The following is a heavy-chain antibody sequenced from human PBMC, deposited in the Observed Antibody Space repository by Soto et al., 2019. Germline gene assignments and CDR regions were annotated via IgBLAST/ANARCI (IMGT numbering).Heavy chain of an antibody. J-gene: IGHJ5*02. CDR2: INHSGST. V-gene: IGHV4-34*01. D-gene: IGHD3-3*01. CDR3: ARGRHLLRFFEWINYNWFDP. CDR1: GGSFSGYY. Sequence: QVQLQQWGAGLLKPSETLSLPCAVYGGSFSGYYWSWIRQPPGKGLEWIGEINHSGSTNYNPYLKIRATISVDTSKNQSSLKLSPVPAPNTAVYYSARGRHLLRFFEWINYNWFDPCGQGTLVTFSS.